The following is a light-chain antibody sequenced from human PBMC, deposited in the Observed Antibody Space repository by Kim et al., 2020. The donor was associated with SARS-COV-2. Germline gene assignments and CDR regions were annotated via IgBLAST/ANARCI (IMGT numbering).Light chain of an antibody. CDR3: QQYHRSPWT. J-gene: IGKJ1*01. Sequence: SPGESAALACRASQSVSTGYLAWYQQKPGQAPRLLMYGASSRATGVPDRFSGSGSETDFTLTISRLEPDDFAVYYCQQYHRSPWTFGQGTKVDIK. CDR1: QSVSTGY. V-gene: IGKV3-20*01. CDR2: GAS.